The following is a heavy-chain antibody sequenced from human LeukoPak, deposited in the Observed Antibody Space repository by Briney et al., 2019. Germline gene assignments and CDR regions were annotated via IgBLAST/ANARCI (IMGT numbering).Heavy chain of an antibody. CDR2: ISGRGGST. Sequence: GGSLRLSCAASGFTFSSYAMNWVRQAPGKGLEWVSAISGRGGSTYYAGPVKGRFTISRDTSKNTLYLQMNSLRAEDTALYYCAKVTGLSVVAAAGTAPFDYWGQGTLVTVSS. CDR3: AKVTGLSVVAAAGTAPFDY. D-gene: IGHD2-15*01. V-gene: IGHV3-23*01. J-gene: IGHJ4*02. CDR1: GFTFSSYA.